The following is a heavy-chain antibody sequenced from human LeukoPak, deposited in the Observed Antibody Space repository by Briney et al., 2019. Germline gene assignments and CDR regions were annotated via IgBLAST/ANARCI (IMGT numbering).Heavy chain of an antibody. CDR1: GGTFSSYA. Sequence: GASVKVSCKASGGTFSSYAISWVRQAPGQGLEWMGRIIPILGIANYAQKFQGRVTITADKSTSTAYMELSSLRSEDTAVYYCARAENYYDSSGYYRLDYWGQGTLVTVSS. V-gene: IGHV1-69*04. D-gene: IGHD3-22*01. CDR3: ARAENYYDSSGYYRLDY. CDR2: IIPILGIA. J-gene: IGHJ4*02.